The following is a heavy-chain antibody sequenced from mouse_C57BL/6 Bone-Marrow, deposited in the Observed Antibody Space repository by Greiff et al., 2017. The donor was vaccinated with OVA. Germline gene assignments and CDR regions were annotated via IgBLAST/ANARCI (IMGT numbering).Heavy chain of an antibody. Sequence: VQLQQPGAELVKPGASVKMSCKASGYTFTSYWITWVKQRPGQGLEWIGDIYPGSGSTNYNEKFKSKATLTVDTSSSTAYMQLSSLTSEDSAVYYCAMGYYGSYYFDYWGQGTTLTVSS. CDR3: AMGYYGSYYFDY. J-gene: IGHJ2*01. CDR2: IYPGSGST. V-gene: IGHV1-55*01. CDR1: GYTFTSYW. D-gene: IGHD1-1*01.